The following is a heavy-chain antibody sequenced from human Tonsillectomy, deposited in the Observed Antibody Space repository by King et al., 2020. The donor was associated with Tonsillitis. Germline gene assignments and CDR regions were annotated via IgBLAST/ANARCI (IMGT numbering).Heavy chain of an antibody. Sequence: EVQLVESGGGLVQPGGSLRLSCAASGFTFSNYAMSWVRQAPGKGLEWVSAISGSGGSTNYADSVKGRFTISRENSKNTLYLQVNSLRAEDTAVYYCAKEYYDILTGYYARPFDYWGQGTLVTVTS. J-gene: IGHJ4*02. CDR1: GFTFSNYA. CDR3: AKEYYDILTGYYARPFDY. D-gene: IGHD3-9*01. V-gene: IGHV3-23*04. CDR2: ISGSGGST.